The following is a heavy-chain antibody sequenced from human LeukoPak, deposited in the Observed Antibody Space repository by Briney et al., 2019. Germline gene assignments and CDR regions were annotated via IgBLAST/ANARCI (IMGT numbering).Heavy chain of an antibody. D-gene: IGHD3-22*01. J-gene: IGHJ4*02. CDR2: IYYSGST. CDR3: ARQPYYHDSSGYYYHGFDY. V-gene: IGHV4-59*08. Sequence: SETLSLTCAVYGGSFSGYYWSWIRQPPGKGLEWIGYIYYSGSTNYNPSLKSRVTISVDTSKNQFPLKLSSVTAADTAVYYCARQPYYHDSSGYYYHGFDYWGQGTLVTVSS. CDR1: GGSFSGYY.